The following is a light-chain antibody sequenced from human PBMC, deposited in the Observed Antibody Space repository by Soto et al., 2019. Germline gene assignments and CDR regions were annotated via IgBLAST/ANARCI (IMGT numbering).Light chain of an antibody. CDR1: QSVPSR. V-gene: IGKV3D-15*01. Sequence: EIVMTQSPATLSVSPGEDVTLSCRASQSVPSRIAWYQQKPGQAPSLLIYGASTRATGVPLRFTGSGSGTEFTLTISDLQSEDFAVYYCQQYSSWPITFGQGTRLEIK. CDR3: QQYSSWPIT. J-gene: IGKJ5*01. CDR2: GAS.